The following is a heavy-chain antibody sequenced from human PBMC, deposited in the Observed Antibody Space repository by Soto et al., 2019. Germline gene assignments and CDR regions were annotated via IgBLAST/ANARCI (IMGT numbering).Heavy chain of an antibody. V-gene: IGHV1-18*04. CDR1: GYTFTSYG. Sequence: ASVKVSCKASGYTFTSYGISWVRQAPGLGLEWMGWISAYNGNTNYAQKLQGRVTMTTDTSTSTAYMELRSLRSDDTAVYYCARSLYDFWSGYSGPYGMDVWGQGTTVTVSS. J-gene: IGHJ6*02. CDR2: ISAYNGNT. CDR3: ARSLYDFWSGYSGPYGMDV. D-gene: IGHD3-3*01.